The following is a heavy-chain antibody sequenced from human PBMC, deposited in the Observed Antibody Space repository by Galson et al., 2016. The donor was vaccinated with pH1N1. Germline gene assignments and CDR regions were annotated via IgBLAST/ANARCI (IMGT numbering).Heavy chain of an antibody. D-gene: IGHD3-9*01. CDR1: GFTFSNYG. CDR2: IRYDGGNI. CDR3: AKDLAYYDILSKTYYSYYGMDV. Sequence: SLRLSCAASGFTFSNYGIHWVRQAPGKGLEWVTFIRYDGGNIYYEDSVKGRFTISRDSSKNTVYLQMNSLRAEDTAVYYCAKDLAYYDILSKTYYSYYGMDVWSQGTTVTVSS. V-gene: IGHV3-30*02. J-gene: IGHJ6*02.